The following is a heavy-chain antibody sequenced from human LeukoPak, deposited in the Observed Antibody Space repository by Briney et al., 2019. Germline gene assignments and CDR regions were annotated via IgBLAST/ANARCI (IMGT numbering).Heavy chain of an antibody. CDR1: GFTFSSYG. J-gene: IGHJ4*02. V-gene: IGHV3-30*18. CDR2: ISYDGSNK. D-gene: IGHD2-15*01. CDR3: AKDKDIVVVVAATGACDY. Sequence: AGRSLRLSCAASGFTFSSYGMHWVRQAPGKGLEWEAAISYDGSNKYYADSVKGRFIISRDNSKNTLYLQMNSLRAEDTAVYYCAKDKDIVVVVAATGACDYWGQGTLVTVSS.